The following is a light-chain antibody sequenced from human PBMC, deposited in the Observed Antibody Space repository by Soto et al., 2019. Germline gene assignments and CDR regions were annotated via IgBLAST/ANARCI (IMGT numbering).Light chain of an antibody. CDR2: DTS. CDR1: TGAVTSGHY. CDR3: LLSFSGTHVV. V-gene: IGLV7-46*01. J-gene: IGLJ2*01. Sequence: QAVVTQEPSLTVSPGGTVTLTCGSSTGAVTSGHYPYWFQQKSGQAPRALIYDTSNKHSWTPARFSGSLLGGKAALTLPGAQPEDEAEYYCLLSFSGTHVVFGGGTKLTVL.